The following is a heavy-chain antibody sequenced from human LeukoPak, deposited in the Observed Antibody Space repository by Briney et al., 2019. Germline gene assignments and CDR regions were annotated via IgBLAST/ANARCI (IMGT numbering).Heavy chain of an antibody. Sequence: SVKVSFKASGGTFSNYAVSWVRQAPGQGLEWMGRIIPFLDTADYAQRLQGRVTITADKSTSTAYMELSSLSPEDTAVYYCAAAPIEMQQRGFDYWGQGTLVTVSS. CDR3: AAAPIEMQQRGFDY. D-gene: IGHD5-24*01. CDR2: IIPFLDTA. J-gene: IGHJ4*02. V-gene: IGHV1-69*04. CDR1: GGTFSNYA.